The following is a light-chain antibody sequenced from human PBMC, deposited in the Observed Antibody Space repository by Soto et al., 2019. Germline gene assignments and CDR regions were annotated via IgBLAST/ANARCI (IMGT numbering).Light chain of an antibody. CDR1: NSNIGAGYD. CDR2: ANS. CDR3: QSYDRSLSAPV. Sequence: VLTQPPSVSGAPGQRVTISCTGSNSNIGAGYDVHWYQQLPGTAPKLLIYANSNRPSGVPDRFSGSKSGTSASLAITGLQAEDEADYYCQSYDRSLSAPVFGGGTKLTVL. V-gene: IGLV1-40*01. J-gene: IGLJ3*02.